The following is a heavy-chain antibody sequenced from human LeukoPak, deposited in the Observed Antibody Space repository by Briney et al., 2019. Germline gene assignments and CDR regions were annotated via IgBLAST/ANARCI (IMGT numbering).Heavy chain of an antibody. D-gene: IGHD3-10*01. CDR3: AREYYYGSGSYLDY. J-gene: IGHJ4*02. CDR2: INRNSGST. V-gene: IGHV1-2*02. Sequence: GASVTVSCKASVYTFIGYYMHWVRQAPGQGLDWMGWINRNSGSTNYAQKLQGRVTMTRDTSISTAYMELSRLRSDDTAVYDCAREYYYGSGSYLDYWGQGTLVTVSS. CDR1: VYTFIGYY.